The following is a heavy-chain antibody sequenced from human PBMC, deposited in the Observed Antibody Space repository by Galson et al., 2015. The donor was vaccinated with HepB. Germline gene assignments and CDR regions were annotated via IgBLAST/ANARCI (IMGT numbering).Heavy chain of an antibody. J-gene: IGHJ4*02. CDR3: AREKATGTPYFFDY. CDR1: GGTFSNYA. D-gene: IGHD1-7*01. Sequence: QSGAEVKKPGESLRISCKASGGTFSNYAISWVRQAPGQGLEWMGGIVPIFNTPSYAQKFQGRVTITADDSTSTAYMELSSLRSEDTAVYYCAREKATGTPYFFDYWGQGTLVTVSS. CDR2: IVPIFNTP. V-gene: IGHV1-69*01.